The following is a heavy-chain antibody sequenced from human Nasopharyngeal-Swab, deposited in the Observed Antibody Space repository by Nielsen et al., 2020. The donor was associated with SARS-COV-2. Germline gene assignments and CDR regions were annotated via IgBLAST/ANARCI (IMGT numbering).Heavy chain of an antibody. CDR2: IYSGGST. Sequence: GGSLRLSCAASGFTVSSNYMSWVRQAPGKGLEWVSVIYSGGSTYYADSVKGRFTISRDNSKNTLYLQMNSLRAEETAVYYCARGGGDDYVWGSYNYYFDYWGQGTLVTGSS. CDR1: GFTVSSNY. J-gene: IGHJ4*02. CDR3: ARGGGDDYVWGSYNYYFDY. D-gene: IGHD3-16*01. V-gene: IGHV3-53*01.